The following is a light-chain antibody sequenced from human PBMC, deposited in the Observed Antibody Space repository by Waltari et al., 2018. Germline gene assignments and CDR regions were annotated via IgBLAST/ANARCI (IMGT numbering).Light chain of an antibody. CDR1: TSNIGSNT. Sequence: QSVLTQPPSASGTPGQRVTISCSGSTSNIGSNTVTCYQQLPGTAPKLLIYSNNQRPSGVPDRFSGSKSGTSASLAISGLQSEDEADYYCAAWDDSLNGQVVFGGGTKLTVL. CDR2: SNN. J-gene: IGLJ2*01. V-gene: IGLV1-44*01. CDR3: AAWDDSLNGQVV.